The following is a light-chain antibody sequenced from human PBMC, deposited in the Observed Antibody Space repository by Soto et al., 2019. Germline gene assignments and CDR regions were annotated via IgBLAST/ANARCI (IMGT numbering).Light chain of an antibody. CDR3: QSYDSSLVGV. V-gene: IGLV1-40*01. CDR1: SSNIGAGYD. Sequence: QLVLTQPPSVSGAPGQRVTISCTGSSSNIGAGYDVHWYQQLPGTAPKLLIYGNSNQPSGVPDRFSGSKSGTSASLAITGLQAEDEADYYCQSYDSSLVGVFGGGTKLTVL. J-gene: IGLJ3*02. CDR2: GNS.